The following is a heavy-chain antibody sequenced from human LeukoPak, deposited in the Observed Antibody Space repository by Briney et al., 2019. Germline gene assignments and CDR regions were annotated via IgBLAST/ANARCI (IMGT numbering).Heavy chain of an antibody. J-gene: IGHJ4*02. CDR2: IRYDGSSK. Sequence: GGSLRLSCAASGFTFSSYGMHWVRQAPGKGLEWVAFIRYDGSSKYYADSVKGRFIISRDNSKNTLYLQMNSLRAEDTAMYYCAKDSDAWRGSGWYGDPFDYWGQGTLVTVFS. CDR3: AKDSDAWRGSGWYGDPFDY. D-gene: IGHD6-19*01. CDR1: GFTFSSYG. V-gene: IGHV3-30*02.